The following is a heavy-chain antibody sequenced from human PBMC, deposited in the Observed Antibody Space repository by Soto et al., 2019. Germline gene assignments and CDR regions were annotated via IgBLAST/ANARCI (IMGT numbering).Heavy chain of an antibody. V-gene: IGHV1-46*03. CDR2: INPSGVTT. D-gene: IGHD3-16*02. J-gene: IGHJ4*02. CDR3: ARQRSYDYHWGSYRPLDY. CDR1: GNYFSCHY. Sequence: QVQLVQSGAAVKKPGSSVKDSCKASGNYFSCHYFHWARQAPGQGLELMAIINPSGVTTTYAQKFQVRVTVSRDTSTSTAYMDLSSLNSDDTAVYYCARQRSYDYHWGSYRPLDYCGQRTLVIVSS.